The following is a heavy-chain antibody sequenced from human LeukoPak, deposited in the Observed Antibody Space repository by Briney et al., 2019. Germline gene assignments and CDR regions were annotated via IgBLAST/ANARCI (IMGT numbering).Heavy chain of an antibody. CDR2: ISPTSAYI. CDR3: ARTIYYYESTSYFSDAFDV. D-gene: IGHD3-22*01. CDR1: GFTLRGHS. V-gene: IGHV3-21*01. J-gene: IGHJ3*01. Sequence: GGSLRLSGAATGFTLRGHSMNWVRQAPGKGLDWVSSISPTSAYIYYQDSVKGRFTISRDDAKNSLYLEMDSLRAEDTAVYYCARTIYYYESTSYFSDAFDVWGQGTMVTVSS.